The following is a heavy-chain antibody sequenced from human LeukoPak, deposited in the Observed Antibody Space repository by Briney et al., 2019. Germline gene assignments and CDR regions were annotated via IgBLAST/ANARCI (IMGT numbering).Heavy chain of an antibody. CDR2: IYSGGST. D-gene: IGHD3-22*01. J-gene: IGHJ4*02. CDR3: ARYITRHYYDSSGYYHYFDY. V-gene: IGHV3-53*01. CDR1: GFTVSSNY. Sequence: GGSLRLSCAASGFTVSSNYMSWVRQAPGKVLEWVSVIYSGGSTYYADSVKGRFTISRDNSKNTLYLQMNSLRAEDTAVYYCARYITRHYYDSSGYYHYFDYWGQGTLVTVSS.